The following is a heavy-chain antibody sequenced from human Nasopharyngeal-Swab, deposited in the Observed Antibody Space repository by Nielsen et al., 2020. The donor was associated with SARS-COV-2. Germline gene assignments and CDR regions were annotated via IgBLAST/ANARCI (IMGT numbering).Heavy chain of an antibody. Sequence: WVLQAPGQGLEWMGRITPHRGGTNVAQKFQGRVTITSEMSTKTVYMEVSSLTSDDTAIYFCARDTGKGAWDVWGQGTAVTVSS. CDR3: ARDTGKGAWDV. J-gene: IGHJ6*02. D-gene: IGHD2-8*02. V-gene: IGHV1-2*06. CDR2: ITPHRGGT.